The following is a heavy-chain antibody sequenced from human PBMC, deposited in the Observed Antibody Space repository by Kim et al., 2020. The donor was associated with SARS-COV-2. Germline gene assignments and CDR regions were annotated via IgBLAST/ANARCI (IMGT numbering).Heavy chain of an antibody. J-gene: IGHJ4*02. D-gene: IGHD3-10*01. Sequence: ADSVKGRFTTSRDNSKNPVYLQMNSLRAEDTALYYCTRGYGSGSYSRLIDYWGQGTLVTVSS. CDR3: TRGYGSGSYSRLIDY. V-gene: IGHV3-23*01.